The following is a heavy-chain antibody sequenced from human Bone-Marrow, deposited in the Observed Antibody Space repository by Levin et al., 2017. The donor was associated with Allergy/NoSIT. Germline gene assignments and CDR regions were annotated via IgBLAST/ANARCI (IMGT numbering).Heavy chain of an antibody. CDR1: GGSISSYY. Sequence: PSETLSLTCTVSGGSISSYYWSWIRQPPGKGLEWIGYIYYSGSTNYNPSLKSRVTILVDTSKNQFSLKLSSVTAADTAVYYCARGGRYCSGGSCYWGWFDPWGQGTLVTVSS. J-gene: IGHJ5*02. CDR2: IYYSGST. V-gene: IGHV4-59*01. D-gene: IGHD2-15*01. CDR3: ARGGRYCSGGSCYWGWFDP.